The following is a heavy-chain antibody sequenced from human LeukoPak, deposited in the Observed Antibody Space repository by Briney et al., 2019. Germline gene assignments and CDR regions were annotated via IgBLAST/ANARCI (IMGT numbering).Heavy chain of an antibody. CDR2: FTSSSDT. Sequence: GGSLRLSCAASGFFFNNYAMSWVRQAPGKRLEWVSIFTSSSDTYYADAVQGRFTISRDISKNTLYLQMNSLRADDTAVYYCGKRFSQGGGLGYFFDNWGQGTPVTVSS. CDR1: GFFFNNYA. V-gene: IGHV3-23*01. D-gene: IGHD3-3*01. J-gene: IGHJ4*02. CDR3: GKRFSQGGGLGYFFDN.